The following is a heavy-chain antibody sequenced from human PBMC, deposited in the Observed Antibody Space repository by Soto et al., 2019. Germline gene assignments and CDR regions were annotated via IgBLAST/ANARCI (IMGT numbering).Heavy chain of an antibody. CDR2: IHAGNGNT. V-gene: IGHV1-3*01. CDR3: ARGVAFLDY. J-gene: IGHJ4*02. Sequence: ASVKVSCKASGYTFSSYAIHWVRQAPGQGLEWMGWIHAGNGNTKYSQSFQGRVTISRETSATTAYMELNSLRSEDTAVYYCARGVAFLDYWGQGTLVTVSS. CDR1: GYTFSSYA. D-gene: IGHD2-15*01.